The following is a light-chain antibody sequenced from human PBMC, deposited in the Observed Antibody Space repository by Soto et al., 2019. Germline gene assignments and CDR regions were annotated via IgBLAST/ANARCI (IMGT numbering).Light chain of an antibody. Sequence: EIVLTQSPGTLSLSPGERATLSCRASQRVYNNYLAWYRQKPGQGTRLLIYGASTRLTGIPDRFSGSGSGTYFTLTITRLEPEDFAVYYCHQYASSFTFGQGTRLDI. J-gene: IGKJ5*01. V-gene: IGKV3-20*01. CDR3: HQYASSFT. CDR1: QRVYNNY. CDR2: GAS.